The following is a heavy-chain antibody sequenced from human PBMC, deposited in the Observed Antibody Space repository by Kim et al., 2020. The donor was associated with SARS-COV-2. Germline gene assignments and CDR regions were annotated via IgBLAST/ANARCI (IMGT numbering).Heavy chain of an antibody. V-gene: IGHV3-43*02. CDR2: ISGDGGST. CDR1: GFTFDDYA. CDR3: AKDSIAAPGAHSPRNWFDP. D-gene: IGHD6-13*01. Sequence: GGSLRLSCAASGFTFDDYAMHWVRQAPGKGLEWVSLISGDGGSTYYADSVKGRFTISRDNSKNSLYLQMNSLRTEDTALYYCAKDSIAAPGAHSPRNWFDPWGQGTLVTVSS. J-gene: IGHJ5*02.